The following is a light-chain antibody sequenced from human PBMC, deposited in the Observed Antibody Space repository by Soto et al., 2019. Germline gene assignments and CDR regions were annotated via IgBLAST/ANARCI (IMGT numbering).Light chain of an antibody. V-gene: IGKV3-15*01. CDR2: DAS. J-gene: IGKJ4*01. Sequence: IVMPQSPTTLSVSPRERATLSCSATHSVSSNLAGSQQKPGQAPRLLIYDASTRATGIPARFIGSGSATEFTLTISSLQSEDFAVDSCQQYRDWPLTFGGGTKVDI. CDR1: HSVSSN. CDR3: QQYRDWPLT.